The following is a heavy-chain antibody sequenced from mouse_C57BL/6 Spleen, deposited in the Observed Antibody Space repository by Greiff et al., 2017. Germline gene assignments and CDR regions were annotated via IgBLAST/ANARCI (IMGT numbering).Heavy chain of an antibody. CDR2: IWGDGST. V-gene: IGHV2-3*01. D-gene: IGHD1-1*01. Sequence: VKLVESGPGLVAPSQSLSITCTVSGFSLTSYGVSWVRQPPGKGLEWLGVIWGDGSTNYHSALISRLSISKDNSKSQVFLKLNSLQTDDTATYYCAKPEVITTVVATSHWYFDVWGTGTTVTVSS. CDR3: AKPEVITTVVATSHWYFDV. CDR1: GFSLTSYG. J-gene: IGHJ1*03.